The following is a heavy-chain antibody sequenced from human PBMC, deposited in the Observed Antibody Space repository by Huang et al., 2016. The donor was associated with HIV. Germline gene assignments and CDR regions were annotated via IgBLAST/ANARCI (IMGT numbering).Heavy chain of an antibody. V-gene: IGHV4-59*11. D-gene: IGHD2-15*01. Sequence: QVLVQESGPGLAKPSETLSLTCTVSGGSISSHHWSWIRQAPGKGLEWIGTMFYSGSPKTNPALQSRVTISVDTSKNQISLRLASVTAADSAVYFCARVARGPNWYFDLWGRGTLVTVSS. CDR3: ARVARGPNWYFDL. CDR1: GGSISSHH. CDR2: MFYSGSP. J-gene: IGHJ2*01.